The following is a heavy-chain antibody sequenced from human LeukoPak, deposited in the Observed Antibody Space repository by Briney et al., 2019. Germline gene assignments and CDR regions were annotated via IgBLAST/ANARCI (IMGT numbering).Heavy chain of an antibody. Sequence: GGSLRLSCAASGFTFRTYSMNWVRQAPGKGLEWVSHIGGSGSFIYYADSVKGRFTISRDNAENSVYLQMNSLRVEDTAVYYCARFLATWDYYYMDVWGKGTTVTVYS. CDR1: GFTFRTYS. V-gene: IGHV3-48*01. D-gene: IGHD3-3*01. J-gene: IGHJ6*03. CDR2: IGGSGSFI. CDR3: ARFLATWDYYYMDV.